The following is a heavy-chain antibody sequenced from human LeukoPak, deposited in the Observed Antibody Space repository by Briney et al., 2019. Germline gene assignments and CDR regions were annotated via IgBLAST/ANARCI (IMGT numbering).Heavy chain of an antibody. V-gene: IGHV1-2*02. Sequence: ASVRVSFTASGYTFTCYYMHCVRKAPGQGLEWMGWINPNSGGTNYAQKFQGRVTMTRDTSISTAYMELSRLRSDDTAVYYCARALTLAGDYWGQGTLVTVSS. CDR2: INPNSGGT. D-gene: IGHD1-14*01. J-gene: IGHJ4*02. CDR1: GYTFTCYY. CDR3: ARALTLAGDY.